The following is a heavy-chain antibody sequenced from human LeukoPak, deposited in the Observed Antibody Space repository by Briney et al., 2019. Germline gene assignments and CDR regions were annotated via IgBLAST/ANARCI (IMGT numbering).Heavy chain of an antibody. CDR2: MSSSGIS. Sequence: PSETLSLTCTVSGGSIKSNYWSWIRQPAGKGLEWIGRMSSSGISTYNPSLKSRVTISVDTSKNQFSLKLSSVTAADTAVYYCARANNYCSGGSCYGGDYYYMDVWGKGTTVTVSS. CDR3: ARANNYCSGGSCYGGDYYYMDV. D-gene: IGHD2-15*01. J-gene: IGHJ6*03. V-gene: IGHV4-4*07. CDR1: GGSIKSNY.